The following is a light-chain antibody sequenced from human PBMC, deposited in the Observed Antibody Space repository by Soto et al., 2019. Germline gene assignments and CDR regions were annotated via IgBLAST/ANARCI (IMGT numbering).Light chain of an antibody. Sequence: AIRMTQSPSSFSASTGDRVTIPCRASQGISSYLAWYQQKPGKAPKLLIYAASTLQSGVPSRFSGSGSGTDFTLTISCLQSEDFATYYCQQYYSYPPWTFGQGTKVDIK. J-gene: IGKJ1*01. CDR2: AAS. CDR3: QQYYSYPPWT. CDR1: QGISSY. V-gene: IGKV1-8*01.